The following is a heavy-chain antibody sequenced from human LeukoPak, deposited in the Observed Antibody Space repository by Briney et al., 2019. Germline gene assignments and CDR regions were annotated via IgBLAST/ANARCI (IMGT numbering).Heavy chain of an antibody. D-gene: IGHD5-18*01. CDR3: ARGQLWFDY. Sequence: SETLSLTCAVYGGSFSGYYWSWIRQPPGKGLVWIGEINHSGSTNYNPSLKSRVTISVDTSKNQFSLKLSSVTAADTAVYYCARGQLWFDYWGQGTLVTVSS. CDR1: GGSFSGYY. J-gene: IGHJ4*02. V-gene: IGHV4-34*01. CDR2: INHSGST.